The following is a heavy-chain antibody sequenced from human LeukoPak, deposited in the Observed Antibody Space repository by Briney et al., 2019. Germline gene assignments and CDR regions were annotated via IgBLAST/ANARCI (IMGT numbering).Heavy chain of an antibody. CDR2: IWYDGSNK. Sequence: GGSLRLSCAASGFTFSSYGMHWVRQAPGKGLEWVAVIWYDGSNKYYADSVKGRFTISRDNSKNTLYLQMDSLRAEDTAVYYCARAGSGWYYFDYWGQGTLVTVSP. V-gene: IGHV3-33*01. J-gene: IGHJ4*02. CDR3: ARAGSGWYYFDY. D-gene: IGHD6-19*01. CDR1: GFTFSSYG.